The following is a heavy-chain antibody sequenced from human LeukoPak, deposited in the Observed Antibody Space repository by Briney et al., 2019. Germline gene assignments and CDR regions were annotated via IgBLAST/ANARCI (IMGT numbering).Heavy chain of an antibody. Sequence: GGSLRLSCAASGFTFSSYGMHCVRQAPGKGLEWVAFIRYDGSNKYYADSVKGRFTISRDNSKNTLYLQMNSLRAEDTAVYYCAKDRDYDSSGSIFDYWGQGTLVTVSS. J-gene: IGHJ4*02. CDR1: GFTFSSYG. V-gene: IGHV3-30*02. D-gene: IGHD3-22*01. CDR2: IRYDGSNK. CDR3: AKDRDYDSSGSIFDY.